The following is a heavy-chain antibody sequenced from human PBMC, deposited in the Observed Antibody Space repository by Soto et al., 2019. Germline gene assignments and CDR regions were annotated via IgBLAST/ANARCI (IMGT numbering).Heavy chain of an antibody. CDR2: IYYSGST. CDR1: GGSISSGTYY. CDR3: ARTRYYGSATYNY. J-gene: IGHJ4*02. Sequence: SETLSLTCTVSGGSISSGTYYWGWIRQSPGTGLEWIGSIYYSGSTYYNPSLKGRVTISVDTSKNEFSLKLRSVTAADTAVYYCARTRYYGSATYNYWGQGTLVTVSS. V-gene: IGHV4-39*01. D-gene: IGHD3-10*01.